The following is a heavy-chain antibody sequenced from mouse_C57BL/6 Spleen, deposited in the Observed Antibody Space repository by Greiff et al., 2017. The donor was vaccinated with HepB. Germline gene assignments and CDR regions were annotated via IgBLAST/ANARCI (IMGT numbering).Heavy chain of an antibody. CDR1: GYAFTNYL. Sequence: LVESGAELVRPGTSVKVSCKASGYAFTNYLIEWVKQRPGQGLEWIGVINPGSGGTNYNEKFKGKATLTADKSSSTAYMQLSSLTSEDSAVYFCARRGEDYYGSSPYYAMDYWGQGTSVTVSS. V-gene: IGHV1-54*01. J-gene: IGHJ4*01. CDR2: INPGSGGT. CDR3: ARRGEDYYGSSPYYAMDY. D-gene: IGHD1-1*01.